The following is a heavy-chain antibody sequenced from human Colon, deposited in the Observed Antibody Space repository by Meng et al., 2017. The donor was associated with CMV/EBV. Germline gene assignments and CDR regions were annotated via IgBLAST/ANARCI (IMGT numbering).Heavy chain of an antibody. J-gene: IGHJ4*02. Sequence: ASVKVSCKASGYTFTSYGIAWVRQAPGQGLEWMGWISTYNGNTYYAEKVQGRVTLTTDTSTTTAYMELRSLRSDDTAVYYCASLFWSAYYSRDWGQGTLVTVSS. D-gene: IGHD3-3*01. V-gene: IGHV1-18*01. CDR3: ASLFWSAYYSRD. CDR2: ISTYNGNT. CDR1: GYTFTSYG.